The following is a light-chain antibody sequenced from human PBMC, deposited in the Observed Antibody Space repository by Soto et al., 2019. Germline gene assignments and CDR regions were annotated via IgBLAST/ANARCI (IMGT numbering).Light chain of an antibody. Sequence: IQMTQSPSSLSASVGDRVTITCRASQSISSYLNWYQQKPGKAPKLLIYATSSLQSGVPSRFSGSGSGTDFTLTISSLQPEDFAPYYCQHSYSTPRTFGQGTKVDIK. J-gene: IGKJ1*01. CDR1: QSISSY. V-gene: IGKV1-39*01. CDR2: ATS. CDR3: QHSYSTPRT.